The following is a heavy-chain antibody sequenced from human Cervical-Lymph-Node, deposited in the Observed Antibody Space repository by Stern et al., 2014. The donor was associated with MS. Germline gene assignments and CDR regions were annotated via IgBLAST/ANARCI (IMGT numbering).Heavy chain of an antibody. J-gene: IGHJ5*01. CDR1: GFPLSIYS. Sequence: VQLVQSGGGLVQPGGSLRLSCAASGFPLSIYSMNWVRQAPGKGLEWVSYISTISTIYYADSVKGRFTISRDNAKNSLYLQMNSLRAEDTAVYFCARDDWVECLDSWGQGTLVTVSS. CDR2: ISTISTI. V-gene: IGHV3-48*01. D-gene: IGHD3-9*01. CDR3: ARDDWVECLDS.